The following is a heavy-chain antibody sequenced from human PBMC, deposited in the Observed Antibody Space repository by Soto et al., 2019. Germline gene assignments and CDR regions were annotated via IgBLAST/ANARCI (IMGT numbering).Heavy chain of an antibody. Sequence: ASVKVSCKASGYTFSNYAIHWVRQAPGQRLEWMGWINAGNGNTKSSQRFQGRVTITRDTSASTAYMELSSLRSEDTAVYYCARDGLYCGGDCYHFWYFDLWGR. D-gene: IGHD2-21*02. CDR1: GYTFSNYA. J-gene: IGHJ2*01. CDR3: ARDGLYCGGDCYHFWYFDL. CDR2: INAGNGNT. V-gene: IGHV1-3*01.